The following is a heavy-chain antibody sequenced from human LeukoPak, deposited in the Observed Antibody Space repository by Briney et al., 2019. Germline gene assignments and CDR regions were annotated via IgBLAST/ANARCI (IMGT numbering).Heavy chain of an antibody. Sequence: SETLSLTCVVSGDSIRSYSHYWGWLRQPPGKGLEWIGSIHYSGSTFFNPSLESRVTISVDTSKNQFSLKLRSVTATDTAMYYCARPIEGSGYDYPVFDYWGQGTLVAVSS. CDR1: GDSIRSYSHY. J-gene: IGHJ4*02. D-gene: IGHD5-12*01. CDR3: ARPIEGSGYDYPVFDY. V-gene: IGHV4-39*01. CDR2: IHYSGST.